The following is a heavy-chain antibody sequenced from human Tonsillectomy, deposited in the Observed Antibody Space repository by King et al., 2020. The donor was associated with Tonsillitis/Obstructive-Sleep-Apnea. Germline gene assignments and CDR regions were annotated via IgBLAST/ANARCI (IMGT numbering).Heavy chain of an antibody. D-gene: IGHD3-10*01. V-gene: IGHV3-23*04. CDR3: AKAMVQGIIITIFDY. J-gene: IGHJ4*02. CDR2: ISGGGGST. CDR1: GITFSSYA. Sequence: VQLVESGGGLVQPGGSLRLSCAASGITFSSYAMSWVRQAPGKGLEWVSTISGGGGSTYYANSVKGRCTISRDNSKTTLYLQMNSLRAEDTAVYYCAKAMVQGIIITIFDYWGQGTLVTVSS.